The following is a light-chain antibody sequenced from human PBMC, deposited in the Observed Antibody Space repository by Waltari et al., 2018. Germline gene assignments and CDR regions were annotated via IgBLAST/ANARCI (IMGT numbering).Light chain of an antibody. CDR1: QDISNS. J-gene: IGKJ2*01. CDR2: AAV. Sequence: DIQMTQSPSSLSASVGDRVTITCRASQDISNSLAWYQQKPGNVPNLLIFAAVSLQSGWPSVVSGSGSATYFTRTIGSLQPEDVATYYCQKYNSVPDTFGQGTKLEIK. V-gene: IGKV1-27*01. CDR3: QKYNSVPDT.